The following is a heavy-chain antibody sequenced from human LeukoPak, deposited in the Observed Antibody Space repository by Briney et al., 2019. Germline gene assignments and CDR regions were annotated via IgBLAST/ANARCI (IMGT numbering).Heavy chain of an antibody. Sequence: GASVKVSCKASGYTFTSYGISWVRQAPGQGLEWMGWISAYNGNTNYAQKLQGRVTMTTDTSTSTAYMELGSLRSDDTAVYYCARSEKAYCGGVCDNYYMDVWGKGTTVTVSS. CDR3: ARSEKAYCGGVCDNYYMDV. J-gene: IGHJ6*03. CDR2: ISAYNGNT. D-gene: IGHD2-21*02. V-gene: IGHV1-18*01. CDR1: GYTFTSYG.